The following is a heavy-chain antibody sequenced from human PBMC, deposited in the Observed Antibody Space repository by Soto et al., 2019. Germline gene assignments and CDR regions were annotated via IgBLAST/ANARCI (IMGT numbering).Heavy chain of an antibody. Sequence: PSETLSLTCTVSGGSISSYYWSWIRQPPGKGLEWIGYIYYSGSTNYNPSLKSRVTLSVDTSKNQFSLKLSSVTAADTAVYYCARSTMIVVVRPDAFDIWGQGTMVS. CDR2: IYYSGST. D-gene: IGHD3-22*01. J-gene: IGHJ3*02. CDR1: GGSISSYY. V-gene: IGHV4-59*01. CDR3: ARSTMIVVVRPDAFDI.